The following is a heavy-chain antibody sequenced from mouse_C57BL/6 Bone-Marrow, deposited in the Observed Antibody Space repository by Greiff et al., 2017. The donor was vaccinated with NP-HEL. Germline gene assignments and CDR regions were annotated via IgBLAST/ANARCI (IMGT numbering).Heavy chain of an antibody. CDR2: ISSGGDYI. J-gene: IGHJ4*01. CDR3: TRDLGDYAMDY. Sequence: EVKLMESGAGLVKPGGSLKLSCAASGFTFSSYAMSWVRQTPEKRLEWVAYISSGGDYIYYADTVKGRFTISRDNARNTLYLQMSSLKSEDTAMYYCTRDLGDYAMDYWGQGTSVTVSS. V-gene: IGHV5-9-1*02. D-gene: IGHD4-1*01. CDR1: GFTFSSYA.